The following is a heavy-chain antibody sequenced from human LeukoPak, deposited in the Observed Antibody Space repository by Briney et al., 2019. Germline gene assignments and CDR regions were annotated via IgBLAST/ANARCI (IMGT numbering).Heavy chain of an antibody. CDR2: ISSSSSYI. CDR1: GFTFSSYS. Sequence: AGGSLRLSCAASGFTFSSYSMNWVRQAPGKGLEWVSSISSSSSYIYYADSVKGRFTISRDNAENSLYLQMNSLRAEDTAVYYRARHVYDSSGYYQPSDYWGQGTLVTVSS. CDR3: ARHVYDSSGYYQPSDY. D-gene: IGHD3-22*01. V-gene: IGHV3-21*01. J-gene: IGHJ4*02.